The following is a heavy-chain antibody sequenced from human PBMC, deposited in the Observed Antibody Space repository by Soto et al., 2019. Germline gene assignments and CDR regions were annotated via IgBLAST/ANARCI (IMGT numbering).Heavy chain of an antibody. CDR2: ISYDGSNK. V-gene: IGHV3-30-3*01. CDR1: GFTFSSYA. Sequence: GGSLRLSCAASGFTFSSYAMHWVRQAPGKGLEWVAVISYDGSNKYYADSVKGRFTISRDNSKNTLYLQMNSLRAEDTAVDYCARDPAWFGELLYAFDIWGQGTMVTVSS. CDR3: ARDPAWFGELLYAFDI. J-gene: IGHJ3*02. D-gene: IGHD3-10*01.